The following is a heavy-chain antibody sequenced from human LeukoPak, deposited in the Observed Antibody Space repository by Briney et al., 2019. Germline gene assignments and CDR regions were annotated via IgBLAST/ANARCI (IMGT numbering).Heavy chain of an antibody. D-gene: IGHD2-8*01. CDR3: ARVRMTDAFDI. V-gene: IGHV4-59*01. CDR2: IYYSGST. CDR1: GGSISSYY. Sequence: SETLSLTCTVSGGSISSYYWSWIRQPSGKGLEWIGYIYYSGSTNYNPSLKSRVTISVDTSKNQFSLKLSSVTAADTAVYYCARVRMTDAFDIWGQGTMVTVSS. J-gene: IGHJ3*02.